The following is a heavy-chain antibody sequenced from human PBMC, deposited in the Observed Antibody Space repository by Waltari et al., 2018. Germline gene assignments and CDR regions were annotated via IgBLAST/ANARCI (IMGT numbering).Heavy chain of an antibody. D-gene: IGHD2-2*01. CDR3: ARDWVVVPAAVSSAYGMDV. CDR1: GGTFSSYA. J-gene: IGHJ6*02. Sequence: QVQLVQSGAEVKKPGSSVKVSCKASGGTFSSYAISWVRQAPGQGLEWMGRRIPVPGQANDARKFQGRGTITADKSTGTAYMGLSSLRSEDTAVYYCARDWVVVPAAVSSAYGMDVWGQGTTVTVSS. V-gene: IGHV1-69*04. CDR2: RIPVPGQA.